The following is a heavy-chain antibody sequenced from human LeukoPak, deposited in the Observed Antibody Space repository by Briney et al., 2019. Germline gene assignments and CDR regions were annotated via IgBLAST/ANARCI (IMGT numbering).Heavy chain of an antibody. Sequence: GASVKVSCKASGYIFISYVISWVRQAPGQGLEWMGWISAYNGNTNYAQKFQGRVTMTTDTSTSTAYMELRSLRSDDTAVYYCXXXXXXXXXXXXXGSSHNWFDPWGQGTLVTVSS. V-gene: IGHV1-18*01. J-gene: IGHJ5*02. CDR2: ISAYNGNT. CDR3: XXXXXXXXXXXXXGSSHNWFDP. CDR1: GYIFISYV.